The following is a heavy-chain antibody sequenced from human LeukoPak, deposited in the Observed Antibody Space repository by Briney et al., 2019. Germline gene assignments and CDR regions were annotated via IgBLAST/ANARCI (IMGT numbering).Heavy chain of an antibody. D-gene: IGHD3-22*01. Sequence: SETLSLTCTVSGSSISNSRYYWGWIRQPPGKGLEWIGSIYYSGSTYYNPSLKSRVTISVDASKNQFSLKLSSVTAADTAVYYCAGGPMIVVVITTYYFDYWGQGTLVTVSS. CDR3: AGGPMIVVVITTYYFDY. J-gene: IGHJ4*02. CDR1: GSSISNSRYY. CDR2: IYYSGST. V-gene: IGHV4-39*07.